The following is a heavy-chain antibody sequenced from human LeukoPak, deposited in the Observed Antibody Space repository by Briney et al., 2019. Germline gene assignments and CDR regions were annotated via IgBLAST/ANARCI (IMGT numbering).Heavy chain of an antibody. CDR3: ARELTYYYDSSGYPDY. V-gene: IGHV3-23*01. Sequence: PGGSLRLSCEASGFTFSRSDMIWVRQAPGKGLEWVSIISASGGATFYADSVKGRFTISRDNSKNTLYLQMNSLRAEDTAVYYCARELTYYYDSSGYPDYWGQGTLVTVSS. J-gene: IGHJ4*02. CDR1: GFTFSRSD. D-gene: IGHD3-22*01. CDR2: ISASGGAT.